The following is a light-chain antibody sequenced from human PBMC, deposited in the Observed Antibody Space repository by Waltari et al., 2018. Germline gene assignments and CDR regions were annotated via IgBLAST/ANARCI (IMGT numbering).Light chain of an antibody. J-gene: IGLJ3*02. V-gene: IGLV2-8*01. Sequence: QSALTQPPSASGSPGQSVTISCTGTSSDVGGYNYVSWYQQYPGKAPKLVIYEVTKRPSGVPDRCSGSKSGNTASLTVSGVQAEDEADYYCNSYAGSHTWVFGGGTKLTVL. CDR1: SSDVGGYNY. CDR2: EVT. CDR3: NSYAGSHTWV.